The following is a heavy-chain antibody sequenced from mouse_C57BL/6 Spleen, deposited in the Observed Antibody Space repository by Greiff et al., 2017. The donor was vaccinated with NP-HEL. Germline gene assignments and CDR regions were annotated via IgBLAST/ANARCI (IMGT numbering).Heavy chain of an antibody. D-gene: IGHD2-4*01. J-gene: IGHJ4*01. V-gene: IGHV1-69*01. CDR2: IDPSDSYT. Sequence: VQLQQPGAELVMPGASVKLSCKASGYTFTSYWMHWVKQRPGQGLEWIGEIDPSDSYTNYNQKFKGKSTLTVDKSSSTAYMQLSSLTSEDSAVYYGARDDYDRRNAMDYWGQGTSVTVSS. CDR1: GYTFTSYW. CDR3: ARDDYDRRNAMDY.